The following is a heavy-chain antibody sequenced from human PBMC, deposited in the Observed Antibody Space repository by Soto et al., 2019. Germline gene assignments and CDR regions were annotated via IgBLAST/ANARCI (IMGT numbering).Heavy chain of an antibody. CDR3: ARDQRDYDFWSGYYHYYYGMDV. J-gene: IGHJ6*02. D-gene: IGHD3-3*01. CDR2: IYYSGST. V-gene: IGHV4-61*01. CDR1: GGSVSSGSYY. Sequence: LSLTCTVSGGSVSSGSYYWSWIRHPPGKGLEWIGYIYYSGSTNYNPSLKSRVTISVDTSKNQFSLKLSSVTAADTAVYYCARDQRDYDFWSGYYHYYYGMDVWGQGTTVTVSS.